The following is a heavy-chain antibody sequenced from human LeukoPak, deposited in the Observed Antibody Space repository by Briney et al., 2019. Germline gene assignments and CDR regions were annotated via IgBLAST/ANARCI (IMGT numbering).Heavy chain of an antibody. D-gene: IGHD3-9*01. J-gene: IGHJ6*04. Sequence: ASVKVSCKASGGTFSSYAISWVRQAPGQGLEWMGGIIPIFGTANYAQKLQGRVTITADKSTSTAYMELSSLRSEDTAVYYCASSSILRYFDWLFNGMDVWGKGTTVTVSS. CDR1: GGTFSSYA. V-gene: IGHV1-69*06. CDR2: IIPIFGTA. CDR3: ASSSILRYFDWLFNGMDV.